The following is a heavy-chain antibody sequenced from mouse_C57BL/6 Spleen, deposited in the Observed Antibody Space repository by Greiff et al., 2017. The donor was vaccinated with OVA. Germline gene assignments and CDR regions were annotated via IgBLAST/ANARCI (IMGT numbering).Heavy chain of an antibody. D-gene: IGHD2-2*01. CDR3: TRIYGYDGFDY. Sequence: VKLVESGPELVKPGASVKISCKASGYAFSSSWMNWVKQRPGKGLEWIGRIYPGDGDTNYNGKFKGKATLTADKSSSTAYMQLSSLPSEYSAVYFCTRIYGYDGFDYWGQGTTLTVSS. CDR1: GYAFSSSW. V-gene: IGHV1-82*01. CDR2: IYPGDGDT. J-gene: IGHJ2*01.